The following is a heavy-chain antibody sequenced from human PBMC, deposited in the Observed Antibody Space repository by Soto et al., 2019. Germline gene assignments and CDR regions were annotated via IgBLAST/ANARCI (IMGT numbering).Heavy chain of an antibody. CDR3: ARALRTGTLQYYYYYMDV. CDR1: GGTLSSYT. J-gene: IGHJ6*03. D-gene: IGHD3-9*01. V-gene: IGHV1-69*02. Sequence: SVKVSCKASGGTLSSYTISWVRQASGQGLEWMGRIIPILGIANYAQKFQGRVTITADKSTSTAYMELSSLRSEDTAVYYCARALRTGTLQYYYYYMDVWGKGTTVTVSS. CDR2: IIPILGIA.